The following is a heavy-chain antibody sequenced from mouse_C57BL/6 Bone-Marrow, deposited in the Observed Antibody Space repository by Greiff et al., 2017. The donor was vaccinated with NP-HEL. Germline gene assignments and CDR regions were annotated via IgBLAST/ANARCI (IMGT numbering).Heavy chain of an antibody. CDR2: NYPRSGNT. CDR3: AREAIYYYGSSYFDY. Sequence: VQLKQSGAELARPGASVKLSCKASGYTFTSYGISWVKQRTGQGLEWIGENYPRSGNTYYNEKFKGKATLTADKSSSTAYMELRSLTSQDSAVYFCAREAIYYYGSSYFDYWGQGTTLTVSS. D-gene: IGHD1-1*01. CDR1: GYTFTSYG. V-gene: IGHV1-81*01. J-gene: IGHJ2*01.